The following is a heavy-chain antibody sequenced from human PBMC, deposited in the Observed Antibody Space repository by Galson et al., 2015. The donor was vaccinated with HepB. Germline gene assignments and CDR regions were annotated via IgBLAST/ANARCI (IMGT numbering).Heavy chain of an antibody. D-gene: IGHD5-18*01. J-gene: IGHJ4*02. CDR1: GFTFSSYS. CDR2: ISSSSSYI. Sequence: SLRLSCAASGFTFSSYSMNWVRQAPGKGLEWVSYISSSSSYIYYADSVKGRFTISRDNTKNSLYLQMNSLRVEDTAVYYCARGLIVNTAMIAFDYWGQGALVTVSS. V-gene: IGHV3-21*01. CDR3: ARGLIVNTAMIAFDY.